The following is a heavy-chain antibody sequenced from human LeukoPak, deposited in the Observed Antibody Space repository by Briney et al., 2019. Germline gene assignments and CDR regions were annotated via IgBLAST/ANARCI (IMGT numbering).Heavy chain of an antibody. CDR2: ISGSGGST. J-gene: IGHJ4*02. CDR1: GFTFSSYA. Sequence: PGGSLRLSCAASGFTFSSYAMSWVRQAPGKGLEWLSFISGSGGSTYYADAVKGRFTISRDNSENTLYLQMSSLRAEDTAVYYCAKRGRTGWYYFDYWGQGTLVTVSS. V-gene: IGHV3-23*01. D-gene: IGHD6-19*01. CDR3: AKRGRTGWYYFDY.